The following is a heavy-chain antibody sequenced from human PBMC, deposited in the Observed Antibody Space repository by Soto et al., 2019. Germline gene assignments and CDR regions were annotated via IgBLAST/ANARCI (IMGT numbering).Heavy chain of an antibody. CDR1: GYSFVSYW. CDR3: ARLPYTYGSFDY. Sequence: GESLKISCEASGYSFVSYWITWARQMPGKGLEWMGRIDPSDSNTDYSPSFQGHVTISADKSISTAYLQWSSLKASDTAMYYCARLPYTYGSFDYWGQGTLVTVSS. J-gene: IGHJ4*02. CDR2: IDPSDSNT. D-gene: IGHD5-18*01. V-gene: IGHV5-10-1*01.